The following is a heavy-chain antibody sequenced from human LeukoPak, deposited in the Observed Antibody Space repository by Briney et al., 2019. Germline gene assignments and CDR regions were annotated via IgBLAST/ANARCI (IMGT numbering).Heavy chain of an antibody. CDR3: ARDGDSSGLMSDY. V-gene: IGHV3-15*01. Sequence: PGGSLRLSCAASGFTFSNAWMSWVRQAPGKGLEWVGRIKSETDGGTTDYAAPVKGRFTISRDDSKNTLYLQMNSLKTEDTAVYYCARDGDSSGLMSDYWGQGTLVTVSS. J-gene: IGHJ4*02. CDR1: GFTFSNAW. CDR2: IKSETDGGTT. D-gene: IGHD3-22*01.